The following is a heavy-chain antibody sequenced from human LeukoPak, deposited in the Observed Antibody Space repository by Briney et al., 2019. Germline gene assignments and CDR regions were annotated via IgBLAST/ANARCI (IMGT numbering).Heavy chain of an antibody. CDR2: INYNGGPT. V-gene: IGHV3-64*02. CDR3: ARVGLATAFDY. Sequence: PGGSLRLSCAASGFTLSSFSMHWVRQSPGRGLEYVSAINYNGGPTYYADSVKGRFTISRDNSKNTLYLQMASLRDEGMGVYYCARVGLATAFDYWGQGTQVTVSS. CDR1: GFTLSSFS. J-gene: IGHJ4*02.